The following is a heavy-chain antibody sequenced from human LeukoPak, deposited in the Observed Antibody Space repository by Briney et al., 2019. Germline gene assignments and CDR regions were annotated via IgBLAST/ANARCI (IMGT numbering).Heavy chain of an antibody. V-gene: IGHV3-23*01. CDR3: ARGNITMVRGVIITVYYYYGMDV. CDR1: GFTFSSYA. Sequence: GGSLRLSCAASGFTFSSYAMFWVRQAPGKGLEWVSGMSGGGDITYYADSVEGRFTISRDNAKNSLYLQMNSLRAEDTAVYYCARGNITMVRGVIITVYYYYGMDVWGQGTTVTVSS. J-gene: IGHJ6*02. D-gene: IGHD3-10*01. CDR2: MSGGGDIT.